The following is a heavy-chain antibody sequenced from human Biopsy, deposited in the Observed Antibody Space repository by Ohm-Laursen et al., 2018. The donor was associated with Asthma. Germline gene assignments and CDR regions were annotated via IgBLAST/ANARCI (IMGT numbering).Heavy chain of an antibody. CDR3: ARAGQCSSTSCYNPGWFDP. D-gene: IGHD2-2*01. CDR1: GGSISSNFYY. Sequence: SDTLSLTCTVSGGSISSNFYYWSWIRQPPGKGLEWIGEINHSGSTNYNPSLKSRVTISVDTSKNQFSLKLSSVAAADTAVYYCARAGQCSSTSCYNPGWFDPWGQGTLVTVSS. V-gene: IGHV4-39*07. CDR2: INHSGST. J-gene: IGHJ5*02.